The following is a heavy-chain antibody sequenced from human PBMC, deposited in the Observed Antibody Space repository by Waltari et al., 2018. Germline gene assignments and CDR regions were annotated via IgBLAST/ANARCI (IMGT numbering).Heavy chain of an antibody. CDR1: GFTFSSYA. Sequence: EVQLLESGGGLVQPGGSLRLSCAASGFTFSSYAMSWVRQAPGKGLEWVSAISGSGGSTYYADSVKGRFTISRDKSKNTLYLQMNSLRAEDTAVYYCAKDRYYYDSSGPQDYWGQGTLVTVSS. V-gene: IGHV3-23*01. CDR3: AKDRYYYDSSGPQDY. D-gene: IGHD3-22*01. J-gene: IGHJ4*02. CDR2: ISGSGGST.